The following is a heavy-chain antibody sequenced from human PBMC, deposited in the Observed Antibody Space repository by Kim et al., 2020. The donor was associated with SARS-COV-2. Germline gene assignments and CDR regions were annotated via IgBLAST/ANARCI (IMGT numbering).Heavy chain of an antibody. D-gene: IGHD3-10*01. J-gene: IGHJ4*02. V-gene: IGHV3-30*01. CDR2: K. Sequence: KYYADSVKGRFTIARDNSKNTLYLQMNSLRAEDTAVYYCARDRGSGSIDYWGQGTLVTVSS. CDR3: ARDRGSGSIDY.